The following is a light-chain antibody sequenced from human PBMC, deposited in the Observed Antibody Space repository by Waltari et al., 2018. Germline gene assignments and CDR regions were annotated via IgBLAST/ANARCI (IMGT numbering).Light chain of an antibody. J-gene: IGLJ1*01. V-gene: IGLV2-23*01. CDR2: EGS. CDR3: CSYAGHATYV. Sequence: QSALTQPASVPGSPGQPIPISRTGTPTHVGRYNLCPWSHQYPGQAPKLMIYEGSKRPFEVSNRFSGSKSGNTASLTISGLQAEDEADYFCCSYAGHATYVFGTGTKVTVL. CDR1: PTHVGRYNL.